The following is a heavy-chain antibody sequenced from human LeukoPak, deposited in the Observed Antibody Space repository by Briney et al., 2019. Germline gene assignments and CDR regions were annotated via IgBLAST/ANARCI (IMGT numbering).Heavy chain of an antibody. CDR3: AKVAIFGVGPGSQFDP. CDR1: GYTFTSYG. CDR2: ISAYNGNT. J-gene: IGHJ5*02. V-gene: IGHV1-18*01. D-gene: IGHD3-3*01. Sequence: ASVKVSCKASGYTFTSYGISWVRQAPGQGLEWMGWISAYNGNTNYAQKLQGRVTMTTDTSTSTAYMELRSLRSDDTAVYYCAKVAIFGVGPGSQFDPWGQGTLVTVSS.